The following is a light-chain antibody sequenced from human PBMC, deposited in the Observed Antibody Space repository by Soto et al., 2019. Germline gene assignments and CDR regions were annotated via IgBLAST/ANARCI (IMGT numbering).Light chain of an antibody. V-gene: IGLV1-40*01. CDR1: SSNIGTSNIGAGYD. Sequence: QSVLTQPPSVSGAPGQRVTISCTGSSSNIGTSNIGAGYDVHWYQQHPGTAPKLLIYRNNNRPSGVPDRFSASKSGTSATLAITGLQAEDEADYYCQSYDSSLSGAVFGGGTKLTV. J-gene: IGLJ3*02. CDR2: RNN. CDR3: QSYDSSLSGAV.